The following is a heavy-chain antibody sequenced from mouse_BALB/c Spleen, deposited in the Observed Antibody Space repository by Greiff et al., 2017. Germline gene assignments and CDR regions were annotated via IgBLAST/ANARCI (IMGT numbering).Heavy chain of an antibody. D-gene: IGHD2-1*01. J-gene: IGHJ3*01. CDR1: GYSITSDYA. CDR2: ISYSGST. V-gene: IGHV3-2*02. CDR3: ARRGNYEAWFAC. Sequence: EVQLQQSGPGLVKPSQSLSLTCTVTGYSITSDYAWNWIRQFPGNKLGWVGYISYSGSTSYNPSLKRRNSITRDTSKNQFFLQLNSVTTEDTATYYCARRGNYEAWFACWGQGTLVTVSA.